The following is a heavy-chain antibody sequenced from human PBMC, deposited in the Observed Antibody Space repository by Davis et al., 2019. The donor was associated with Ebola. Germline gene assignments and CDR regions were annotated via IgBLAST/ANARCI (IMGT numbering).Heavy chain of an antibody. Sequence: GESLKIPCAASGFTFSSYWMHWVRQVPGKGLVWVSRINADGITTSYADSVTGRFTISRDNAKSTLYLQMNSLRAEDTAVYYCVRAGDGGSYLDYWGQGTLLTVSS. V-gene: IGHV3-74*01. J-gene: IGHJ4*02. D-gene: IGHD1-26*01. CDR1: GFTFSSYW. CDR2: INADGITT. CDR3: VRAGDGGSYLDY.